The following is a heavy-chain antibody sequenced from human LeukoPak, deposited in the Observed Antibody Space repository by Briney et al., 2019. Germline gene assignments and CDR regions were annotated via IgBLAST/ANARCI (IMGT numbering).Heavy chain of an antibody. Sequence: GGSLRLSCAASGFTFSSYWMHWVRQAPGKGLVWVPRINSDGSSTSYADSVKGRFTISRDNAKNTLYLQMNSLRAEDTAVYYCARKAVRGSVDYWGQGTLVTVSS. D-gene: IGHD4-17*01. CDR2: INSDGSST. J-gene: IGHJ4*02. V-gene: IGHV3-74*01. CDR3: ARKAVRGSVDY. CDR1: GFTFSSYW.